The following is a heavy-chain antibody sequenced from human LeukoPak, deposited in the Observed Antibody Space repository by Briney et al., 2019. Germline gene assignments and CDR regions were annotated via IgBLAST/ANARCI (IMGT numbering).Heavy chain of an antibody. CDR3: AGGLPAAFDY. CDR2: IYYSGST. D-gene: IGHD2-2*01. V-gene: IGHV4-59*08. CDR1: GGSISSYY. J-gene: IGHJ4*02. Sequence: SETLSLTCTVSGGSISSYYWRWIRQPPGKGLEWIGYIYYSGSTNYNPSLKSRVTISVDTSKNQFSLKLSSVTAADTAVYYCAGGLPAAFDYWGQGTLVTVSS.